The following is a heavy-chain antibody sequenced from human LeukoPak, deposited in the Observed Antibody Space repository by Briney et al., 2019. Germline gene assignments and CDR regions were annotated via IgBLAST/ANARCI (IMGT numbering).Heavy chain of an antibody. Sequence: GRSLRLSCAASGFTFSSYGMHWVRQAPGKGLEWVSYISSSSSTIYYADSVTGRFTISRDNAKNSLYLQMNSLRAEDTAVYYCARRGLALDYWGQGTLVTVSS. CDR1: GFTFSSYG. V-gene: IGHV3-48*04. CDR2: ISSSSSTI. CDR3: ARRGLALDY. D-gene: IGHD6-19*01. J-gene: IGHJ4*02.